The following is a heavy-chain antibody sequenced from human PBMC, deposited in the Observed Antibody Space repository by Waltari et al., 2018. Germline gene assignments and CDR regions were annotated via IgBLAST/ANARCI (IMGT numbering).Heavy chain of an antibody. J-gene: IGHJ4*02. D-gene: IGHD1-20*01. CDR2: ISWNSGSI. CDR1: GFTFDDYA. CDR3: AKDMGPHNWNTPELHY. Sequence: EVQLVESGGGLVQPGRSLRLSCAASGFTFDDYAMHWVRQAPGKGMEWVSGISWNSGSIGYEDLVKGRFTISRDNAKNSLYLQMNSLRAEDTALYYCAKDMGPHNWNTPELHYWRQGTLVTVSS. V-gene: IGHV3-9*01.